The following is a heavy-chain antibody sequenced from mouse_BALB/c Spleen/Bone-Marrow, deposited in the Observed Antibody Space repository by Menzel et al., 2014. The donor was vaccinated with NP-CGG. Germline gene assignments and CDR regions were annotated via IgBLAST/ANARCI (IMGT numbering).Heavy chain of an antibody. Sequence: QVQLQQSGAELVKPGASGKLSCKASGYTFTDYIIDWVKQRSGQGLEWIGWFYPGNGNIKFSEKFNDKTTLIADKSSSTIYMEITRLTSESSAVDYCARHYYGTSYFNYGAKGTTLTVSS. D-gene: IGHD1-1*01. V-gene: IGHV1-62-2*01. CDR2: FYPGNGNI. CDR1: GYTFTDYI. J-gene: IGHJ2*01. CDR3: ARHYYGTSYFNY.